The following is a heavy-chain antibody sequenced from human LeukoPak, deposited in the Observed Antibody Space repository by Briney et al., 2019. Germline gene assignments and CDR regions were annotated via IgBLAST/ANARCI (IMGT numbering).Heavy chain of an antibody. CDR1: GYTFTSYG. Sequence: ASVKVSCKASGYTFTSYGISWVRQAPGQGLEWMGWISAYNGNTNYAQKLQGRVTMTTDTSTSTAYMELRSLRSDDTAVYYCARDHYDSWSGYSHDAFDIWGQGTMATVSS. CDR2: ISAYNGNT. V-gene: IGHV1-18*01. D-gene: IGHD3-3*01. CDR3: ARDHYDSWSGYSHDAFDI. J-gene: IGHJ3*02.